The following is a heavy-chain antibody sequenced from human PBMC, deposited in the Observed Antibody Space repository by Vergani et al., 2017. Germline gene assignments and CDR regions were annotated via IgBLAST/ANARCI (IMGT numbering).Heavy chain of an antibody. V-gene: IGHV3-23*01. J-gene: IGHJ5*02. CDR3: AKEPTIFGVVIAYPSYNWFDP. Sequence: EVQLLESGGGLVQPGGSLRLSCAASGFTFSSYAMSWVRQAPGKGLEWVSAISGRGGSTYYADSVKGRFTISRDNSKNTLYLQMNSLRAEDTAVYYCAKEPTIFGVVIAYPSYNWFDPWGQGTLVTVSS. CDR1: GFTFSSYA. CDR2: ISGRGGST. D-gene: IGHD3-3*01.